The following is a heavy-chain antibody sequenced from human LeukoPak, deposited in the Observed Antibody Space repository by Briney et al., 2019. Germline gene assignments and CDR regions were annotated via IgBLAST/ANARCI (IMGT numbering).Heavy chain of an antibody. CDR3: ARLQYRNSPTFDH. Sequence: SQTLSLTCTVSGGSISSGDYYWSWIRQPPGKGLEWIGYIYYSGSTYYNPSLKSRVTISVDKSKNQFSLKLSSVTAADTAVYYCARLQYRNSPTFDHWGQGTLVTVSS. J-gene: IGHJ4*02. CDR1: GGSISSGDYY. V-gene: IGHV4-30-4*01. D-gene: IGHD6-6*01. CDR2: IYYSGST.